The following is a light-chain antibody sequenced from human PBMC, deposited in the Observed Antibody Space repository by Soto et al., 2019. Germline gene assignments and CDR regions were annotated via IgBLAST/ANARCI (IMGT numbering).Light chain of an antibody. V-gene: IGLV1-44*01. CDR1: NSNIGSNS. CDR2: SNN. J-gene: IGLJ1*01. CDR3: AAWDDSLNGYV. Sequence: QAVVTQPPSASGTPGQRVTISCSGSNSNIGSNSVNWYQQLPGTAPKLLIYSNNQRPSGVSGRFAGYKSGTSASLAISGLQSEDEAEYYCAAWDDSLNGYVFGTGTKLTVL.